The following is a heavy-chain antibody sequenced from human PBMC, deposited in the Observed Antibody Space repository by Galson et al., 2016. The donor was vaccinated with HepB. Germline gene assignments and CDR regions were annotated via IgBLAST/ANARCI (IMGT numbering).Heavy chain of an antibody. CDR2: ITETGSIA. J-gene: IGHJ6*04. CDR1: GFTLSSSA. D-gene: IGHD4-17*01. Sequence: SLRLSCAASGFTLSSSAMPWVRQAQGKGLEWVSAITETGSIAYYADSVRGRFTISRDTSKNTVYLQMNYLRADDTALYYCGRDYPTMTDRYPYHVDVWGKGTVVTVSS. CDR3: GRDYPTMTDRYPYHVDV. V-gene: IGHV3-23*01.